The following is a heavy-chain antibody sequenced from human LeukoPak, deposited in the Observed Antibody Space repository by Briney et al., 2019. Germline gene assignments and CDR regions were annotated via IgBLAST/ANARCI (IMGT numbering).Heavy chain of an antibody. CDR1: GFTFSSYH. Sequence: PGGSLRLSCAASGFTFSSYHMNWVRQAPGKGLEWVSYISSSGSPTHYADSVKGRFTISRDNAKNSLYLQMTSLRDEDTAVYYCARIVPGIAAAFDYWGQGTLVTVSS. D-gene: IGHD6-13*01. CDR3: ARIVPGIAAAFDY. CDR2: ISSSGSPT. V-gene: IGHV3-48*02. J-gene: IGHJ4*02.